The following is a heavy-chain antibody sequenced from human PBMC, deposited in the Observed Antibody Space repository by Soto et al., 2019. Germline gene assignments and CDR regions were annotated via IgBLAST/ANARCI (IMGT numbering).Heavy chain of an antibody. D-gene: IGHD1-26*01. J-gene: IGHJ4*02. CDR2: IYYSGST. CDR1: GGSISSGVFY. V-gene: IGHV4-31*03. Sequence: TLPLTCTVAGGSISSGVFYWSWIRQHPGKGLEWIGYIYYSGSTYYNPPLKSRVTISVDTSKNQFSLKLSSVTAADTAVYYCARDSVGATSYFDYWGQGTLVTVSS. CDR3: ARDSVGATSYFDY.